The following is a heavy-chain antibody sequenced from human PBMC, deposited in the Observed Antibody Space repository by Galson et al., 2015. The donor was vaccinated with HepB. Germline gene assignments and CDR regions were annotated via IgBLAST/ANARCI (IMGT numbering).Heavy chain of an antibody. CDR2: ISGSGGST. CDR3: AKARGDIWYFDL. CDR1: GFTFSSYA. J-gene: IGHJ2*01. V-gene: IGHV3-23*01. Sequence: SLRLSCAASGFTFSSYAMSWVRQAPGRGLEWVSAISGSGGSTYYADSVKGRFTISRDNSKNTLYLQMNSLRAEDTAVYYCAKARGDIWYFDLWGRGTLVTVSS. D-gene: IGHD2-21*02.